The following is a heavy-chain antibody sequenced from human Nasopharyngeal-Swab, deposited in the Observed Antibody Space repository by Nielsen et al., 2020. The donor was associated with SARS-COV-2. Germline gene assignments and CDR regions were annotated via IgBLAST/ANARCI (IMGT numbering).Heavy chain of an antibody. CDR1: GGSISSSSYY. V-gene: IGHV4-39*01. D-gene: IGHD6-6*01. CDR3: AKPDSSSSWSWFDP. Sequence: SETLSLTCTVSGGSISSSSYYWGWIRPPPGKGLEWIGSIYYSGSTYYNPSLKSRVTISVDTSKNQFSLKLSSVTAADTAVYYCAKPDSSSSWSWFDPWGQGTLVTVSS. CDR2: IYYSGST. J-gene: IGHJ5*02.